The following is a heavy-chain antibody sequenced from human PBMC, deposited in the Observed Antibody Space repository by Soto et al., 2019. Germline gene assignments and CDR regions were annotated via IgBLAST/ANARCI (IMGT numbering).Heavy chain of an antibody. D-gene: IGHD5-12*01. J-gene: IGHJ4*02. Sequence: QVQLQESGPRLVKPSQTLSLTCTVSGGSITRGGYYWTWIRQHPGKGLEWIGYIYYSGSTYYNPSLKSRLTMSVDTSKTQFSLELSSVTVADTAVYYCARVDSGGYAYFDYWGQGTLVTVSS. V-gene: IGHV4-31*03. CDR3: ARVDSGGYAYFDY. CDR2: IYYSGST. CDR1: GGSITRGGYY.